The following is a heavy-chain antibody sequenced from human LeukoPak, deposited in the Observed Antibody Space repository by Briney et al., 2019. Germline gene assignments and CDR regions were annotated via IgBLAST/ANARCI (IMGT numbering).Heavy chain of an antibody. D-gene: IGHD3-9*01. V-gene: IGHV5-51*01. CDR1: GYSFTSYW. CDR3: ARQRDYDILTGYEFDP. Sequence: GESLKISCKGSGYSFTSYWIGWVRQMPGKGLEWMGIIHPADSDIRYSPSFQGQVTIPADKSISTAYLQWSSLKASDTAMYYCARQRDYDILTGYEFDPWGQGTLVTVSS. CDR2: IHPADSDI. J-gene: IGHJ5*02.